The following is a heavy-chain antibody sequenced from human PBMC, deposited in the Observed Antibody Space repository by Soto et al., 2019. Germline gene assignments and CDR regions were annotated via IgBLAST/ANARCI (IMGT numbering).Heavy chain of an antibody. CDR3: ARDSGKVVAGNWFDP. V-gene: IGHV3-74*01. CDR1: GFTFSSYW. Sequence: GGSLRLSCAASGFTFSSYWMHWVRQAPGKGLVWVSRINSDGSSTSYADSVKGRFTISRDNSKNTLYLQMNSLRAEDTAVYYCARDSGKVVAGNWFDPWGQGTLVTVSS. D-gene: IGHD6-19*01. J-gene: IGHJ5*02. CDR2: INSDGSST.